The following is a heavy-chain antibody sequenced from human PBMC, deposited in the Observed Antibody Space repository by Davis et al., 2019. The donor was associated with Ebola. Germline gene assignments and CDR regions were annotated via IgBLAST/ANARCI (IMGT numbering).Heavy chain of an antibody. CDR1: GGSISSYY. CDR3: ARGRVAAAGRSYYYYGMDV. Sequence: MPSETLSLTCTVSGGSISSYYWSWIRQPPGKGLEWIGYIYYSGSTNYNPSLKSRVTISVDTSKNQFSLKLSSVTAADTAVYYCARGRVAAAGRSYYYYGMDVWGQETTVTVSS. J-gene: IGHJ6*02. D-gene: IGHD6-13*01. V-gene: IGHV4-59*12. CDR2: IYYSGST.